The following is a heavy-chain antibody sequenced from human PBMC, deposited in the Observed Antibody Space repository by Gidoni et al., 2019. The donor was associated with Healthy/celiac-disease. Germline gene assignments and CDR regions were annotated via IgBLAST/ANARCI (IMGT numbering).Heavy chain of an antibody. CDR2: IWYDGSNK. D-gene: IGHD2-21*02. CDR1: GFTFSSYG. Sequence: QVQLVESGGGVVQPGRSLRLSCAASGFTFSSYGMHWVRQAPGKGLEWVAGIWYDGSNKYYADSVKGRFTISRDNSKNTLYLQMNSLRAEDTAVYYCAREGGEYCGGDCPHDYWGQGTLVTVSS. J-gene: IGHJ4*02. CDR3: AREGGEYCGGDCPHDY. V-gene: IGHV3-33*01.